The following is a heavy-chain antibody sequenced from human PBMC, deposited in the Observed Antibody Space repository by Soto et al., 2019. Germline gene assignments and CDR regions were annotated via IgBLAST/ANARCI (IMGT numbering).Heavy chain of an antibody. V-gene: IGHV3-74*01. CDR2: INSDGSTT. D-gene: IGHD6-19*01. J-gene: IGHJ6*02. CDR1: GFTFSSYW. Sequence: PGGSLRLSCAASGFTFSSYWMYWVRQAPGKGLVWVSRINSDGSTTSYADSVKGRFTISRDNSKNTLYLQMNSLRAEDTAVYYCATLSVAGGYYYYGMDVWGQGTTVTVSS. CDR3: ATLSVAGGYYYYGMDV.